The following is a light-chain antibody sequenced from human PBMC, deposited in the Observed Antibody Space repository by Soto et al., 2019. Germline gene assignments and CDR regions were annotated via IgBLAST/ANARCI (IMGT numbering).Light chain of an antibody. J-gene: IGLJ1*01. V-gene: IGLV2-14*01. CDR1: SGDVGGYNY. CDR3: ISYTSSSTSYV. CDR2: EVS. Sequence: SLLTQTASVSGSPGQSITISCTGTSGDVGGYNYVAWYQQHPGKVPRLMIYEVSNRPSGVSNRFSGSKYGSTASLTISGLQAEDEADYYCISYTSSSTSYVFGTGTKVTVL.